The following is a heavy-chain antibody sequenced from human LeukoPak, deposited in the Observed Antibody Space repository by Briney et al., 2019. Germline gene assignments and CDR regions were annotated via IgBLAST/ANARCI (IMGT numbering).Heavy chain of an antibody. CDR1: GYSFTSYW. CDR2: IYPGDSDT. CDR3: ARHGAGGKFSGIPIDY. V-gene: IGHV5-51*01. Sequence: GESLKISCKGSGYSFTSYWIAWVRQMPGKGLEWMGIIYPGDSDTRYSPSFQGQVTMSADKSITTAYLQWSSLKASDTAMYYCARHGAGGKFSGIPIDYWGQGTLVTVSS. J-gene: IGHJ4*02. D-gene: IGHD3-10*01.